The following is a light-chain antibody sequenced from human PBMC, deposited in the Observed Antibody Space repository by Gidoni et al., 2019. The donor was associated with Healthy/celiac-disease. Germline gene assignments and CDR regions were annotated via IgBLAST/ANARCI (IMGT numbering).Light chain of an antibody. CDR1: QSVSSY. Sequence: ECVLTLTPSTLSVSPGERATLSCRASQSVSSYLSWYQQKPGQAPRLLIYDASSLATGIPARFSGSGSGTDFTLTISSLEPEDFAIYYCQQRSSRPLTFGPGTKVDIK. J-gene: IGKJ3*01. CDR3: QQRSSRPLT. V-gene: IGKV3-11*01. CDR2: DAS.